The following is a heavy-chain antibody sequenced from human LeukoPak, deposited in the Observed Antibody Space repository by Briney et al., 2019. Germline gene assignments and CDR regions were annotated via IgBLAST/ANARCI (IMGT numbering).Heavy chain of an antibody. J-gene: IGHJ4*02. V-gene: IGHV3-43*01. CDR3: AKVRLGYCYGVRCYSLDY. CDR2: IPWDWGST. D-gene: IGHD2-15*01. Sequence: RLSYAASVFTFQDYTMHCVRQPPRRGREGGSLIPWDWGSTYYTESLKGRFTIPRDNSTNSLYLQMSSLRTEDTALYYCAKVRLGYCYGVRCYSLDYWGQGTLVTVSS. CDR1: VFTFQDYT.